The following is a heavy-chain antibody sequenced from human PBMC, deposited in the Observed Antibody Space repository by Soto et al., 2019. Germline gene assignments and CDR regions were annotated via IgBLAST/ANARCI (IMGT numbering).Heavy chain of an antibody. D-gene: IGHD6-19*01. CDR3: ARGYSGGWSRGGYFDY. CDR2: INNSGGTR. Sequence: EVQLVEFGGALVQPGGSRRLSGAASGFFLSSYEMNGAGQAPGKGRGWLSWINNSGGTRYYADSVKGRFTISRDNAKNSLYLQMNSLRAEDTAVYYCARGYSGGWSRGGYFDYWGQRTLVTVSS. CDR1: GFFLSSYE. V-gene: IGHV3-48*03. J-gene: IGHJ4*02.